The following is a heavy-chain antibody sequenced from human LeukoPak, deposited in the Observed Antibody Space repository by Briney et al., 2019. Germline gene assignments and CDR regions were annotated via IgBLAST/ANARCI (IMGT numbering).Heavy chain of an antibody. CDR3: AREGYCSGGSCYLLSGYFDY. Sequence: SETLSLTCTVSGGSISSYYWSWIRQPPGKGLEWIGYIYYSGSTNYNPSLKSRVTISVDTSKNQFSRKLSSVTAADTAVYYCAREGYCSGGSCYLLSGYFDYWGQGTLVTVSS. V-gene: IGHV4-59*01. CDR1: GGSISSYY. D-gene: IGHD2-15*01. CDR2: IYYSGST. J-gene: IGHJ4*02.